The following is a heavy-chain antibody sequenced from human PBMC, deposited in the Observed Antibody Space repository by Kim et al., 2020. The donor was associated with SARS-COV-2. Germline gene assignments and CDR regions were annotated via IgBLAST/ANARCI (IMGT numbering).Heavy chain of an antibody. V-gene: IGHV3-33*01. Sequence: GGSLRLSCAASGFTFSSYGMHWVRQAPGKGLEWVAVIWYDGSNKYYADSVKGRFTISRDNSKNTLYLQMNSLRAEDTAVYYCARESVNYDSSGYSAGFDYRGQGTLVTVSS. CDR1: GFTFSSYG. CDR3: ARESVNYDSSGYSAGFDY. D-gene: IGHD3-22*01. J-gene: IGHJ4*02. CDR2: IWYDGSNK.